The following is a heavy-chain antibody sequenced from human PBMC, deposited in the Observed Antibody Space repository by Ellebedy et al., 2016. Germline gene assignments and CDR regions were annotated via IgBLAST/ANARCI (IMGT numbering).Heavy chain of an antibody. Sequence: GGSLRLSCAASGFNFSSYNVNWVRQAPGKGLEWVSFISSSGRLIYYADSVKGRFAISRDSAENSVCLQMNSLRVEDTAVYYCARGGNFFEYWGPGTPVTVSS. V-gene: IGHV3-21*06. CDR2: ISSSGRLI. D-gene: IGHD4-23*01. CDR3: ARGGNFFEY. J-gene: IGHJ4*02. CDR1: GFNFSSYN.